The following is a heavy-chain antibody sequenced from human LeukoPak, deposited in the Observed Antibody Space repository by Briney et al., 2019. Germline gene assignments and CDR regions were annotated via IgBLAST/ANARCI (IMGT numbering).Heavy chain of an antibody. CDR2: INPNSGGT. D-gene: IGHD3-3*01. CDR1: GYTFSSFG. J-gene: IGHJ4*02. Sequence: GASVKLSCKASGYTFSSFGISWVRQAPGQGLEWMGWINPNSGGTNYAQKFQGRVTMTRDTSISTAYMELSRLRSDDTAVYYCARGTPLRFLEWYLDYWGQGTLVTVSS. V-gene: IGHV1-2*02. CDR3: ARGTPLRFLEWYLDY.